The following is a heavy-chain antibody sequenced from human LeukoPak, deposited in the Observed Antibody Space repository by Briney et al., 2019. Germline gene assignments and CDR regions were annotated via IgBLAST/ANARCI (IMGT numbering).Heavy chain of an antibody. Sequence: ASVRVSCKASGYTFTSYGISWVRQPPGQEREWLGWISSYNGNTNFAQKIQGRVTMTTDTSTSTAYMGMRSLRSDDTAVYYCARALSDDFWSFYQDYWGQGTLVTVSS. CDR2: ISSYNGNT. D-gene: IGHD3-3*01. CDR1: GYTFTSYG. CDR3: ARALSDDFWSFYQDY. V-gene: IGHV1-18*01. J-gene: IGHJ4*02.